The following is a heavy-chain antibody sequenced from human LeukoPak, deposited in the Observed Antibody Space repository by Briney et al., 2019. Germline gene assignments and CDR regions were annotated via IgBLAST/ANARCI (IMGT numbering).Heavy chain of an antibody. V-gene: IGHV4-59*01. D-gene: IGHD6-19*01. J-gene: IGHJ6*03. Sequence: SETLSLTCTVSGGSISSYYWSWIRRPPGKGLEWIGYIYYSGSTNYNPSLKSRVTISVDTSKNQFSLKLSSVTAADTAVYYCARASSQSSGWSYYYYYYMDVWGKGTTVTVSS. CDR3: ARASSQSSGWSYYYYYYMDV. CDR1: GGSISSYY. CDR2: IYYSGST.